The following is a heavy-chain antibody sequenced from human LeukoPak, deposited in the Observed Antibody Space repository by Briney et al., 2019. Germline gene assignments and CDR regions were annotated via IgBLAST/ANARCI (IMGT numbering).Heavy chain of an antibody. CDR2: LSGNSASI. CDR3: AKSRGSDAFDI. CDR1: GFTFSNYA. D-gene: IGHD3-10*01. V-gene: IGHV3-23*01. Sequence: PGGSLRLSCAASGFTFSNYAMSWVRQAPGKGLEWVSTLSGNSASIYYADSVKGRFTISRDNSKNTLYLQMNSLRAEDTAVYYCAKSRGSDAFDIWGQGTMVTVSS. J-gene: IGHJ3*02.